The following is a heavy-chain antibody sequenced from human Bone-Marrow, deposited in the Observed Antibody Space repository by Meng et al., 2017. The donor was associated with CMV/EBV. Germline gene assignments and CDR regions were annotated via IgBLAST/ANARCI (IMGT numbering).Heavy chain of an antibody. CDR3: ARTDFWGAYDTEISWFDP. D-gene: IGHD3-3*01. Sequence: ESLKISCSVSGASVNSGDYYWSWIRQPPGKGLEWIGYIYYSGNTKYNPSLKSRVTISVDTSKNQFSLKLTSVTAADTAVYYCARTDFWGAYDTEISWFDPWGQGTLVTGSS. CDR2: IYYSGNT. CDR1: GASVNSGDYY. J-gene: IGHJ5*02. V-gene: IGHV4-61*08.